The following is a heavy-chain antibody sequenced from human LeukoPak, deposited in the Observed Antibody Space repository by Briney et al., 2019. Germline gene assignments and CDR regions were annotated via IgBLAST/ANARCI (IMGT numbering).Heavy chain of an antibody. J-gene: IGHJ4*02. D-gene: IGHD5-24*01. CDR1: GYTFTGFY. CDR2: INPDNGGK. Sequence: ASVKVSCKASGYTFTGFYLHWVRQAPGQGLEWMGWINPDNGGKNYAQKFQGRVTMTRDTPISTAYMELSRLRSDDTAVYYCAREGYGYNYWGQGTLVTVCS. CDR3: AREGYGYNY. V-gene: IGHV1-2*02.